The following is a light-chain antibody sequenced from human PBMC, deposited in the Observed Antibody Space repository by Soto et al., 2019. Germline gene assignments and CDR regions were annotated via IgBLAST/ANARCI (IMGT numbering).Light chain of an antibody. V-gene: IGKV1-5*03. CDR1: QTISNS. CDR3: QQYHSYSWT. Sequence: DIQMTQSPSTLSASVGDRVTITCRASQTISNSLAWYQQKPGKAPKLLIYKASTLESGVPSRFSGSGSGTEFTLSISSLQPDDFATYYCQQYHSYSWTCGQGTKVDIK. CDR2: KAS. J-gene: IGKJ1*01.